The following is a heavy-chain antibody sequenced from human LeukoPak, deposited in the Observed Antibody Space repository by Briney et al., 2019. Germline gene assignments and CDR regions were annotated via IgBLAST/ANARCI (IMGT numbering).Heavy chain of an antibody. D-gene: IGHD1-1*01. J-gene: IGHJ4*02. CDR3: ARRPTGLPKFDY. Sequence: TVTLSLTCSGSGGSISNYFWTWIGQPPGKGLEWIGYIYSSGSTYYNPSLKSRVTISVDTSKNRFSLKLSTVTAADTAVYYCARRPTGLPKFDYWGQGTLVNV. CDR1: GGSISNYF. CDR2: IYSSGST. V-gene: IGHV4-59*08.